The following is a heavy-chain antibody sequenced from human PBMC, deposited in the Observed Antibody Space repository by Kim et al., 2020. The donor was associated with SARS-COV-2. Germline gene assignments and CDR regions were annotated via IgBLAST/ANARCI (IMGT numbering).Heavy chain of an antibody. J-gene: IGHJ4*02. V-gene: IGHV1-18*04. D-gene: IGHD3-3*01. CDR1: GYTFSKFG. CDR2: INTYNGDT. Sequence: ASGYTFSKFGISWVRQAPGQEIDWMGWINTYNGDTNSAQKFQGRVTMTTDPSTNTAYLELRSLKSDDAAVYYWARGIIQLRCLDSWGQGTLAT. CDR3: ARGIIQLRCLDS.